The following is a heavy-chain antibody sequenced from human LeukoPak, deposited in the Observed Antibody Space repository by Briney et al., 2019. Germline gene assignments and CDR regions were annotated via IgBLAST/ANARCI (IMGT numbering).Heavy chain of an antibody. D-gene: IGHD3-22*01. CDR2: CDPEDGET. CDR1: GYTLTELS. CDR3: ATMTAITYYYDSSGYVY. J-gene: IGHJ4*02. Sequence: ASVKVSCKVSGYTLTELSMHWVRQAPGKGLEWMGGCDPEDGETIYAQKFQGRVTMTEDTSTDTAYMELSSLRSEDTAVYYCATMTAITYYYDSSGYVYWGQGTLVTVSS. V-gene: IGHV1-24*01.